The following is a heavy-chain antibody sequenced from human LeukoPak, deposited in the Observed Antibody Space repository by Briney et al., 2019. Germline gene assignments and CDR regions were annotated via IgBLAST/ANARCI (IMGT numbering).Heavy chain of an antibody. V-gene: IGHV4-39*01. Sequence: SETLSLTCTVSGGSVSSNHYFWGWIRQPPGKGLEWIGRIYYSGSTYYNPSLKSRVTISVNTSKNQFSLRLTSVTAADTAVYYCARQTGSGLFILPGGQGTLVTVSS. CDR1: GGSVSSNHYF. CDR2: IYYSGST. J-gene: IGHJ4*02. D-gene: IGHD3/OR15-3a*01. CDR3: ARQTGSGLFILP.